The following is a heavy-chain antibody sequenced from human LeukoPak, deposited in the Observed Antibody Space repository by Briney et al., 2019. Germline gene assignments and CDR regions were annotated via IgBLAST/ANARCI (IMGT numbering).Heavy chain of an antibody. V-gene: IGHV4-59*01. CDR2: IYYSGST. Sequence: SETLSLTCTVSGGSISSYYWSWIRQPPGKGLEWIGYIYYSGSTNYNPSLKSRVTISVDTSKNQFSLKLSSVTAADTAVYYCARDAYDAFDIWGQGTMVAVSS. CDR1: GGSISSYY. J-gene: IGHJ3*02. CDR3: ARDAYDAFDI.